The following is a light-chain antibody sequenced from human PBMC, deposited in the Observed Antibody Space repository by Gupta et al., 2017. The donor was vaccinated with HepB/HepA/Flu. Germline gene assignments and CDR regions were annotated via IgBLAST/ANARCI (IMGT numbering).Light chain of an antibody. J-gene: IGKJ2*01. CDR1: QSVSSSY. Sequence: DIVLTQSPGTLSLSPGERATLSCRASQSVSSSYLTWYQQTPGQAPRLLSYGASSRATGIPDRFSGSGSGTDFTLTISRLEPEDFAVYYCQQYGSSPYTFGQGTKLEIK. CDR3: QQYGSSPYT. CDR2: GAS. V-gene: IGKV3-20*01.